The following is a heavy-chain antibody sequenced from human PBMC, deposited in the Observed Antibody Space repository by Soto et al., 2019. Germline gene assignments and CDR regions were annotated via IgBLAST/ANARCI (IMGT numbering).Heavy chain of an antibody. CDR1: GGSISSSSYY. CDR3: ARRGDYGGSFVDY. Sequence: QLQLQESGPGLVKPSETLSLTCTVSGGSISSSSYYWGGIRQPPGKGLEWIGSIYYSGSTYYNPSLKSRVTISVDTSKNQFSLKLSSVTAADTAVYYCARRGDYGGSFVDYWGQGTLVTVSS. J-gene: IGHJ4*02. D-gene: IGHD4-17*01. V-gene: IGHV4-39*01. CDR2: IYYSGST.